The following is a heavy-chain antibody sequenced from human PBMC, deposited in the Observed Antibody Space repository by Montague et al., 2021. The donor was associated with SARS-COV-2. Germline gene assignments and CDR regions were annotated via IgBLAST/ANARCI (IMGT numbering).Heavy chain of an antibody. Sequence: SETLSLTCTVSGGSISSSSYYWGWIRQPPGKGLEWIGSIYYSGSTXYNPSLKSRVTISMDTSKNQFSLKLSSVTAADTAVYYCARVISRQNNIVVVGLYYFDYWGQGTLVTVSS. CDR1: GGSISSSSYY. D-gene: IGHD2-15*01. CDR3: ARVISRQNNIVVVGLYYFDY. J-gene: IGHJ4*02. CDR2: IYYSGST. V-gene: IGHV4-39*07.